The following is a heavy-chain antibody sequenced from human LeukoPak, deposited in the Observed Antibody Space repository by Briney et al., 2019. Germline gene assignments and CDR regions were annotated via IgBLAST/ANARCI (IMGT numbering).Heavy chain of an antibody. CDR3: ARESRRFLEWFDY. J-gene: IGHJ4*02. CDR2: ISSSSSYI. CDR1: GFTFSSYS. D-gene: IGHD3-3*01. V-gene: IGHV3-21*01. Sequence: GGSLRLSCAASGFTFSSYSMNWVRQAPGKGLEWVSSISSSSSYIYYADSVKGRFTISRDNAKNSLYLQMNSLRAEDTAVYYCARESRRFLEWFDYWGQGTLVTVSS.